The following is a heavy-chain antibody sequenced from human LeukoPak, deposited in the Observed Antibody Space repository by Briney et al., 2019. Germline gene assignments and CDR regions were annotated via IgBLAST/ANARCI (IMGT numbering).Heavy chain of an antibody. J-gene: IGHJ4*02. D-gene: IGHD6-19*01. V-gene: IGHV3-64*01. CDR1: EFSVGSNY. Sequence: GGSLRLSCAASEFSVGSNYMTWVRQAPGKGLEYVSAISSNGGSTYYANSVKGRFTISRDNSKNTLYLQMGSLRAEDMAVYYCARDSSGWKTFDYWGQGTLVTVSS. CDR3: ARDSSGWKTFDY. CDR2: ISSNGGST.